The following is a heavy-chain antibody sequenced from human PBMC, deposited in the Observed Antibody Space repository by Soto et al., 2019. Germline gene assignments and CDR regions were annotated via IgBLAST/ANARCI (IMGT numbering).Heavy chain of an antibody. CDR3: ARYRSEAVAGHTRCN. Sequence: SETLSLTCTVSGGSISSNYWTWIRQPPGKGLEWIGYVYNSGSTNYNPSLKSRVTISEDTSKSQFSLKVNSMTAADTAVYYCARYRSEAVAGHTRCNWGQGILGTASS. V-gene: IGHV4-59*01. J-gene: IGHJ4*02. D-gene: IGHD6-13*01. CDR1: GGSISSNY. CDR2: VYNSGST.